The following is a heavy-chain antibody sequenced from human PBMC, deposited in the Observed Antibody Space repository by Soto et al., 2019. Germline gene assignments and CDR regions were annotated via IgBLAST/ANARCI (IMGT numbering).Heavy chain of an antibody. CDR2: IDPSDSYT. D-gene: IGHD3-22*01. CDR1: GYSFTSYW. J-gene: IGHJ6*04. CDR3: ASLIATSYERSGSPPPCYYDMYV. V-gene: IGHV5-10-1*01. Sequence: GDSLKISCKGSGYSFTSYWISWVRQMPGKGLEWMGTIDPSDSYTQQSPSFPGHVSISADNSISTAFLHWRRLKASVTALYYCASLIATSYERSGSPPPCYYDMYVCRKGTTVGV.